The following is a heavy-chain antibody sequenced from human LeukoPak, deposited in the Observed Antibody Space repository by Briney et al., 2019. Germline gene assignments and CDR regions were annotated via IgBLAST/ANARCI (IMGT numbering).Heavy chain of an antibody. V-gene: IGHV3-49*04. Sequence: PGGSLRLSCAASGFSFSTYWMTWVRQAPGKGLEWVGFIRSKAYGGTTEYAASVKGRFTISRDDSKSIAYLQMNSLKTEDTAVYYCTDGPYDSSGLPLLFDYWGQGTLVTVSS. CDR2: IRSKAYGGTT. D-gene: IGHD3-22*01. CDR3: TDGPYDSSGLPLLFDY. CDR1: GFSFSTYW. J-gene: IGHJ4*02.